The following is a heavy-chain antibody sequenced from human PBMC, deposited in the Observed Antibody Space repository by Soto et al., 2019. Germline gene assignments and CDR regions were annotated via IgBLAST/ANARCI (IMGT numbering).Heavy chain of an antibody. CDR1: GYTFTRYT. CDR2: INPDNGNT. CDR3: ARGIATGQLDP. V-gene: IGHV1-3*01. D-gene: IGHD2-15*01. Sequence: QVQLVQSGAEVKKPGASVKISCKASGYTFTRYTMNWGRQAPGQRREWMGWINPDNGNTKSSQKFQDRVIITRDTSASTAYMDLSSLRSEDTAVYYCARGIATGQLDPWGQGTLVTVSS. J-gene: IGHJ5*02.